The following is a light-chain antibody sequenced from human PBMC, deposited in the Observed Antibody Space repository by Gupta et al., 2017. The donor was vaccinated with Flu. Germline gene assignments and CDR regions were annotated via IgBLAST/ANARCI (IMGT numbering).Light chain of an antibody. V-gene: IGKV1-5*03. J-gene: IGKJ1*01. CDR3: QQYNSFLWT. CDR2: KTS. CDR1: ETFSTW. Sequence: PSTLSASVGDRVTITCRASETFSTWVAWYQHKAGRVPRLLIYKTSILESGVPSRFSGSGSGTDFTLTISSLQPDDFGTYYCQQYNSFLWTFGQGTKVDIK.